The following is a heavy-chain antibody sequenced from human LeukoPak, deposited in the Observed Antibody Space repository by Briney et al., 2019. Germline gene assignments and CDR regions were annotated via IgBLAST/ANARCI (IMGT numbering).Heavy chain of an antibody. CDR3: ASRGITGATAYNYFDP. Sequence: PGGSLRLSCAASGFTFSIYAMHWVRQAPGKGLEWVAFIWFDGSNKYYADSVKGRFTISRDNSKNTLYLQMNSLRAEDTAVYYCASRGITGATAYNYFDPWGQGTLVTVSS. J-gene: IGHJ5*02. CDR2: IWFDGSNK. CDR1: GFTFSIYA. V-gene: IGHV3-30*02. D-gene: IGHD1-7*01.